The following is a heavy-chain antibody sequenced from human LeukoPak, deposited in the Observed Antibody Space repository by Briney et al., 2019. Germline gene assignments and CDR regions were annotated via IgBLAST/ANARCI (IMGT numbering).Heavy chain of an antibody. CDR2: MYFGGSS. J-gene: IGHJ5*02. Sequence: SEALSLTCTVSGGSISSYYWSWIRQPPGKGLEWIGYMYFGGSSNYNPSLKSRVTISVDTSKNQISLKLNSVTAADTAMYYCARHGDLLSPFQTWGQGTLVTVSS. D-gene: IGHD2-21*02. V-gene: IGHV4-59*08. CDR3: ARHGDLLSPFQT. CDR1: GGSISSYY.